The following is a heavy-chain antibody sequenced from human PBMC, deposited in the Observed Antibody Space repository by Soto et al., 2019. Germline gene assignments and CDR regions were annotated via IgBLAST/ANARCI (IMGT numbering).Heavy chain of an antibody. Sequence: ASVKVSCKASGYTFTGYYMHWVRQAPGQGLEWMGWINPNSGGTNYAQKFQGGVTMTRDTSISTAYMELSRLRSDDAAVYYCARESAAAGTSGFDYWGQGTLVTVSS. CDR2: INPNSGGT. CDR3: ARESAAAGTSGFDY. V-gene: IGHV1-2*02. J-gene: IGHJ4*02. CDR1: GYTFTGYY. D-gene: IGHD6-13*01.